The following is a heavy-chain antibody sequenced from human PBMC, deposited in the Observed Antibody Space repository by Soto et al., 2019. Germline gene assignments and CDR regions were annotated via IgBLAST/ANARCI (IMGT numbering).Heavy chain of an antibody. D-gene: IGHD3-3*02. CDR1: GFTFSSYA. CDR2: ISYDGSNK. CDR3: ARESFSASPNFFDY. Sequence: PGGSLRLSCAASGFTFSSYAMHWVRQAPGKGLEWVAVISYDGSNKYYADSVKGRFTISRDNSKNTLYLQMDSLRADDTAVYYCARESFSASPNFFDYWGQGTLVTVSS. V-gene: IGHV3-30-3*01. J-gene: IGHJ4*02.